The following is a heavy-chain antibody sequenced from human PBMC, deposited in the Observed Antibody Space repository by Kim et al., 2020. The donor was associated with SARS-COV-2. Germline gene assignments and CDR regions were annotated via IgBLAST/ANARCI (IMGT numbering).Heavy chain of an antibody. Sequence: ASVKVSCKASGYTFTSYYMHWVRQAPGQGLEWMGIINPSGGSTSYAQKFQGRVTMTRDTSTSTVYMELSSLRSEDTAVYYCASDRKITIFGVVMPYYYGMDVWGQGTTVTVAS. CDR2: INPSGGST. V-gene: IGHV1-46*01. D-gene: IGHD3-3*01. J-gene: IGHJ6*02. CDR1: GYTFTSYY. CDR3: ASDRKITIFGVVMPYYYGMDV.